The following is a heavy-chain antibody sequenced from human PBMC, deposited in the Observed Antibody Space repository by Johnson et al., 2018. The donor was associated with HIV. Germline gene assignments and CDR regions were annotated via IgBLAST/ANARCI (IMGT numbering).Heavy chain of an antibody. V-gene: IGHV3-43D*03. CDR3: VRGHFDSSGFYSDAFDI. Sequence: VQLVESGGVVVQSGGSLRLSCAASGFTFDDYAMHWVRQAPGKGLEWVSLISWDGGSTYYADSVKGRFPMSRDNSKNSLYLQMNSLRAEDTALYYCVRGHFDSSGFYSDAFDIWGQGTVVTVSS. CDR1: GFTFDDYA. D-gene: IGHD3-22*01. J-gene: IGHJ3*02. CDR2: ISWDGGST.